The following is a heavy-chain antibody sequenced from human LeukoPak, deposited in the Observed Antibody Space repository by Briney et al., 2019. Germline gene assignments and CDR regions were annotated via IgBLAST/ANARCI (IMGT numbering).Heavy chain of an antibody. CDR3: AKDREQQLAFDY. CDR2: ISWNSGSI. CDR1: GFTFDDYA. J-gene: IGHJ4*02. V-gene: IGHV3-9*01. D-gene: IGHD6-13*01. Sequence: GGSLRLSCAASGFTFDDYAMHWVRQAPGKGLEWVSGISWNSGSIGYADSVKGRFTISRDNAKNSLYLQMNNLRAEDTALYYCAKDREQQLAFDYWGQGTLVTVSS.